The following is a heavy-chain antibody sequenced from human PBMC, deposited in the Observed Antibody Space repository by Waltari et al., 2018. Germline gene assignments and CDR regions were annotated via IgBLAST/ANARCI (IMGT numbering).Heavy chain of an antibody. CDR3: ASTVTWDIVLGRGAFDI. CDR2: IYSGCST. CDR1: GFTVSSKY. Sequence: EVQLVESGGGLIQPGGSLRLSCAASGFTVSSKYMSWVRQAPGKGLEWVSVIYSGCSTYYADSVKGRFTSSRDNSKNTLYLQMNSLRAEDTAVYYCASTVTWDIVLGRGAFDIWGQGTMVTVSS. J-gene: IGHJ3*02. D-gene: IGHD2-8*02. V-gene: IGHV3-53*01.